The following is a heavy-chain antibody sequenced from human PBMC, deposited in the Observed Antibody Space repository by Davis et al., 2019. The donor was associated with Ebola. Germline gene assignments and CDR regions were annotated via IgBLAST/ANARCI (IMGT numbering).Heavy chain of an antibody. CDR2: IYYSGST. D-gene: IGHD3-3*01. CDR3: ARHEGRITIFGVVSHWFDP. CDR1: GGSISSYY. Sequence: MPGGSLRLSCTVSGGSISSYYWSWIRQPPGKGLEWIGYIYYSGSTNYNPSLKSRVTISVDTSKNQFSLKLSSVTAADTAVYYCARHEGRITIFGVVSHWFDPWGQGTLVTVSS. J-gene: IGHJ5*02. V-gene: IGHV4-59*08.